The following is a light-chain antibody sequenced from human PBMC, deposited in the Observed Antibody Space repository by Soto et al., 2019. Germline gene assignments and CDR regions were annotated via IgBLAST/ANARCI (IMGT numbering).Light chain of an antibody. Sequence: EIVLTQSPGTLSLSPGERATLSCRASQSVSSSYLAWYQQKPGQAPRLLIYGASGRATGIPDRFSGSGSGTDFTLTISRLEPEDYCQQYGSSRGFTFGPGTKVDIK. CDR1: QSVSSSY. J-gene: IGKJ3*01. CDR3: QQYGSSRGFT. CDR2: GAS. V-gene: IGKV3-20*01.